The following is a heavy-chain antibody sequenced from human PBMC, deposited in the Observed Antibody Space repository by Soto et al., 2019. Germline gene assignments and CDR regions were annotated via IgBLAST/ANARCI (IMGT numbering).Heavy chain of an antibody. D-gene: IGHD3-3*01. CDR2: TYYRSKWYN. J-gene: IGHJ4*02. CDR3: ARVGDYDFWSGYYNDDY. Sequence: PSQTLSLTCAISGDSVSSNSAAWNWIRQSPSRGLEWLGRTYYRSKWYNDYAVSVKSRITINPDTSKNQFSLQLNSVTPEDTAVYYCARVGDYDFWSGYYNDDYSGQGPLVTVYS. CDR1: GDSVSSNSAA. V-gene: IGHV6-1*01.